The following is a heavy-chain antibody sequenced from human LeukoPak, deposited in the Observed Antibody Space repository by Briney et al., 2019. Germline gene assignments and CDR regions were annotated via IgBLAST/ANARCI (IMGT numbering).Heavy chain of an antibody. D-gene: IGHD6-13*01. V-gene: IGHV4-4*02. Sequence: SETLSLTCSVSGGSISNSNWWSWVRQSPGKGLEWIGNIYHSGTTHYNPSLKSRVTISVDTSKNQFSLKLSSVTAADTAVYYCARVYYSSSYDYWYFDLWGRGTLVTVSS. CDR3: ARVYYSSSYDYWYFDL. CDR2: IYHSGTT. CDR1: GGSISNSNW. J-gene: IGHJ2*01.